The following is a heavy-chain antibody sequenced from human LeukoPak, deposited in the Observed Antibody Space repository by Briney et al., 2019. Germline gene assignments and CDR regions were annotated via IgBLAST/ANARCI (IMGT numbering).Heavy chain of an antibody. J-gene: IGHJ5*02. CDR3: AREVATDAAHNWFDP. Sequence: SQTLSLTCAISGDSFSSNTASWSWPRQSPSRGLEWLGRTYFRSKWYNYYAVSVKSRIAINGDTSKNQFSLLLYSVTPEDTAVYYCAREVATDAAHNWFDPWGQGTLVTVSS. V-gene: IGHV6-1*01. CDR1: GDSFSSNTAS. CDR2: TYFRSKWYN. D-gene: IGHD4-23*01.